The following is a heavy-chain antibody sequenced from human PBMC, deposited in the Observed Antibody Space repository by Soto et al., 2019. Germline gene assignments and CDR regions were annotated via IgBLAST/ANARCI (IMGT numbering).Heavy chain of an antibody. J-gene: IGHJ2*01. CDR3: ARDARIGTDWYFDL. CDR1: AFTFSDYA. D-gene: IGHD1-26*01. V-gene: IGHV3-30-3*01. CDR2: ISYDGSGT. Sequence: QVQLVESGGGVVQPGRSLRLSCVGSAFTFSDYALHWVRQAPGKGLDWVAAISYDGSGTYYADSVKGRFTISRDNSKNTLYLQMNSLRVEDTAVYYCARDARIGTDWYFDLWGRGTLVTVSS.